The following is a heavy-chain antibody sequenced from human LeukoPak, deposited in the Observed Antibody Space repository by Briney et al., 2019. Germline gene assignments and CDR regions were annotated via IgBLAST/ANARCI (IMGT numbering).Heavy chain of an antibody. CDR2: VYNSGST. V-gene: IGHV4-61*01. CDR3: ARDARITIFGVVIKKSYGMDV. CDR1: GGSVSSGSYY. J-gene: IGHJ6*02. D-gene: IGHD3-3*01. Sequence: SETLSLTCTVSGGSVSSGSYYWSWIRQPPGKGLEWIGYVYNSGSTNYNPSLKSRVTISGDTSKNQFSLKLSSVTAADTAVYYCARDARITIFGVVIKKSYGMDVWGQGTTVTVSS.